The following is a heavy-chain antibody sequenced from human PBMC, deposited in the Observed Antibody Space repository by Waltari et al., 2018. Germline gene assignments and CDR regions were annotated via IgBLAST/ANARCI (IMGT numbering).Heavy chain of an antibody. J-gene: IGHJ4*02. CDR3: ASHWKSIRCPGDF. V-gene: IGHV3-7*01. CDR1: GFTFSNWW. D-gene: IGHD1-1*01. Sequence: EVQLVEAGGNLVQPGGSLKLSCAASGFTFSNWWMTWVRQAPGKGLGGVDKINEDGSEKYYVESVKVRFTISRDNAEKSLYLQMNSLRVDDTAVYYCASHWKSIRCPGDFWGQGTLVTVSS. CDR2: INEDGSEK.